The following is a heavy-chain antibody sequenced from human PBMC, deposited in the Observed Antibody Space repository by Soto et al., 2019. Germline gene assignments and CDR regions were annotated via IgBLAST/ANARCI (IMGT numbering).Heavy chain of an antibody. CDR3: ARSNSGYYKWFDP. V-gene: IGHV4-39*01. CDR1: GDSISNSNYY. CDR2: IYYSGRT. Sequence: PSETLSLTCSFSGDSISNSNYYLGWIRQPPGKGLEWIGNIYYSGRTYYNPSLKSRVAISVDTSKNQFSLKLSSVTAADTALYYCARSNSGYYKWFDPWGQGTLVTVSS. J-gene: IGHJ5*02. D-gene: IGHD3-3*01.